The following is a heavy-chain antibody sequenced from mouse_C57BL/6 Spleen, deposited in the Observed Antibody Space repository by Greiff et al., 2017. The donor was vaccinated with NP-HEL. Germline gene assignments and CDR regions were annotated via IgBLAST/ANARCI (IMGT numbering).Heavy chain of an antibody. J-gene: IGHJ4*01. V-gene: IGHV1-19*01. CDR2: INPYNGGT. D-gene: IGHD1-1*01. Sequence: EVKLVESGPVLVKPGASVKMSCKASGYTFTDYYMNWVKQSHGKSLEWIGVINPYNGGTSYNQKFKGKATLTVDKSSSTAYMELNSLTSEDSAVYYCARTGYGSSYPYAMDYWGQGTSVTVSS. CDR3: ARTGYGSSYPYAMDY. CDR1: GYTFTDYY.